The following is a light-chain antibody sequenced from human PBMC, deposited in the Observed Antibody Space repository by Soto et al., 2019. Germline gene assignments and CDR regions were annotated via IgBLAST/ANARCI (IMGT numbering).Light chain of an antibody. Sequence: GDRVTITCRASQTISTWMAWYQQKPGKAPKLLVYDASTLQSGVASRFSGSGSGTEFTLIISGLQPDDSATYYCQQLNTYPWTFGQGTTVDIK. V-gene: IGKV1-9*01. CDR2: DAS. CDR1: QTISTW. CDR3: QQLNTYPWT. J-gene: IGKJ1*01.